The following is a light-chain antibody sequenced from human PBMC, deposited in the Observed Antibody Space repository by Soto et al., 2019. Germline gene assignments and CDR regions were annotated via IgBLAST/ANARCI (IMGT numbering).Light chain of an antibody. J-gene: IGKJ5*01. CDR3: QQCYNSPMT. CDR1: QSISNN. V-gene: IGKV1-39*01. Sequence: TQSPGTLSVSVGDRVTITCRASQSISNNLDWYQQKPGKAPRLLIYAASNMQSGIPARFSGSGSGTDFTLTSSRLQPEDFAVYYCQQCYNSPMTFGQGTRLEIK. CDR2: AAS.